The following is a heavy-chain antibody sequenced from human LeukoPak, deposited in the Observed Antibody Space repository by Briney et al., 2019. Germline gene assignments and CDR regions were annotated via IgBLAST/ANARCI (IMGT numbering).Heavy chain of an antibody. CDR1: GYTLTQLA. CDR3: ATNSGSYFLY. Sequence: GASVKVSCKVSGYTLTQLAMHWVRQAPGKGLEWMGGFDPEDVEAIYTQKFQGRATMTEDTSTDTVYMEMSSLRPEDTAVYYCATNSGSYFLYWGQGTLVTVSS. J-gene: IGHJ4*02. V-gene: IGHV1-24*01. CDR2: FDPEDVEA. D-gene: IGHD1-26*01.